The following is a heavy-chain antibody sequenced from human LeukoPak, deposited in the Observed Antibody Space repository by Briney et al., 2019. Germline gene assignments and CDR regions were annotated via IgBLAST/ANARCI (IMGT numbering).Heavy chain of an antibody. Sequence: GGSLRLSCAASGFTFSSYGMHWVRQAPGKGLEWVAVISYDGSNKYYADSVKGRFTISRDNSKNTLYLQMNSLRAEDTAMYYCARDVGRDGYLIQVWGQGTLVTVSS. CDR1: GFTFSSYG. CDR2: ISYDGSNK. D-gene: IGHD5-24*01. CDR3: ARDVGRDGYLIQV. V-gene: IGHV3-30*03. J-gene: IGHJ4*02.